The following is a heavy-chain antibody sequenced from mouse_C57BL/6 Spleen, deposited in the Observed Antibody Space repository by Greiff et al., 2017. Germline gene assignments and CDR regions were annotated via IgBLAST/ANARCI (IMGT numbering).Heavy chain of an antibody. CDR1: GYAFTNYL. CDR3: ARSDYGSSYDYAMDY. D-gene: IGHD1-1*01. V-gene: IGHV1-54*01. CDR2: INPGSGGT. Sequence: VQRVEPGAELVRPGTSVKVSCKASGYAFTNYLIEWVKQRPGQGLEWIGVINPGSGGTNYNEKFKGKATLTADKSSSTAYMQLSSLTSEDSAVYYCARSDYGSSYDYAMDYWGQGTSVTVSS. J-gene: IGHJ4*01.